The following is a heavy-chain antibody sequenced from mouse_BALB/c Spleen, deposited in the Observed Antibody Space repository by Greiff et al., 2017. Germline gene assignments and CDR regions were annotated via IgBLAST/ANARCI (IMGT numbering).Heavy chain of an antibody. Sequence: EVQLQESGTVLARPGASVKMSCKASGYTFTSYWMHWVKQRPGQGLEWIGAIYPGNSDTSYNQKFKGKAKLTAVTSTSTAYMELSSLTNEDSAVYYCTREGAYYRYDAWFAYWGQGTLVTVSA. CDR2: IYPGNSDT. CDR1: GYTFTSYW. J-gene: IGHJ3*01. D-gene: IGHD2-14*01. V-gene: IGHV1-5*01. CDR3: TREGAYYRYDAWFAY.